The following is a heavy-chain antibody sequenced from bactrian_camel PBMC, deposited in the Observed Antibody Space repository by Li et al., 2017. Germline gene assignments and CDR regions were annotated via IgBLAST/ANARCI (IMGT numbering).Heavy chain of an antibody. D-gene: IGHD6*01. CDR1: SHSPC. J-gene: IGHJ4*01. CDR2: LHTGAGVA. CDR3: AADSPDQSSRDYGDNWYLSPYEYNF. V-gene: IGHV3S1*01. Sequence: HVQLVESGGGTVQTGGSRRLSCEGASHSPCMGWFRQVAGKAREGVAGLHTGAGVAYYADSVKGRFTISRDNAKNTLHLQMNSLTPADSATYYCAADSPDQSSRDYGDNWYLSPYEYNFWGQGTQVTVS.